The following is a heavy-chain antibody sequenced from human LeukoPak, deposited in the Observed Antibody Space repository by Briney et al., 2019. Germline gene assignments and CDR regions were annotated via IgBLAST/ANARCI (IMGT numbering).Heavy chain of an antibody. CDR2: ISSSGSTI. CDR1: GFTFSDYY. D-gene: IGHD3-3*01. V-gene: IGHV3-11*01. J-gene: IGHJ4*02. CDR3: ARDDQTIFGVAPSDY. Sequence: GGSLRLSCAASGFTFSDYYMSWIRQAPGKGLEWVSYISSSGSTIYYADSVKGRFTISRDNAKNSLYLQMSSLRAEDTAVYYCARDDQTIFGVAPSDYWGQGTLVTVSS.